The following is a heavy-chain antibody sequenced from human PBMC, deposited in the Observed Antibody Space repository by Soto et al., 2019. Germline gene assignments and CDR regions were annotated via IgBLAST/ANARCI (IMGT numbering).Heavy chain of an antibody. CDR1: DGSISSYY. CDR3: ARVFQSPDTAPVMDY. Sequence: PSETLSLTCTVPDGSISSYYWSWIRQPPGKGLEWIGYIYYSGSTNSNPSLKSRVTISVDTSKNQFSLKLSSVTAADTAVYFCARVFQSPDTAPVMDYWGQGTMVTVYS. V-gene: IGHV4-59*01. J-gene: IGHJ4*02. D-gene: IGHD5-18*01. CDR2: IYYSGST.